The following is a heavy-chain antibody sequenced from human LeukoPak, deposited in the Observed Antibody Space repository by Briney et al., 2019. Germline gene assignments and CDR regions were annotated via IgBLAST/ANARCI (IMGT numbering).Heavy chain of an antibody. V-gene: IGHV3-21*01. J-gene: IGHJ4*02. D-gene: IGHD2-21*02. CDR3: ARGCGGDCYSELDH. CDR2: IGGTTPYI. CDR1: GFTFSSYS. Sequence: AGRSLRLSCAASGFTFSSYSMNWVRQAPGKGLEWVSSIGGTTPYIYYADSVKGRFTISRDNAKNSLYLQMNSLRAEDTAVYYCARGCGGDCYSELDHWGQGTLVTVSS.